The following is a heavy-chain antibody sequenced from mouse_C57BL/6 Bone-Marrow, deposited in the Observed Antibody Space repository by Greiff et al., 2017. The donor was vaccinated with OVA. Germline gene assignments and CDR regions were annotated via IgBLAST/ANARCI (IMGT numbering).Heavy chain of an antibody. D-gene: IGHD1-1*01. CDR3: ARLIYYYYGWMDY. Sequence: VQLKESGAELVRPGSSVKMSCKTFGYTFTSYGINWVKQRPGQGLEWIGYIYIGNGYTEYNEKFKGKATLTSDTSSSTAYMQLSSLTSEDSAIYFCARLIYYYYGWMDYWGQGTSVTVSS. CDR2: IYIGNGYT. J-gene: IGHJ4*01. V-gene: IGHV1-58*01. CDR1: GYTFTSYG.